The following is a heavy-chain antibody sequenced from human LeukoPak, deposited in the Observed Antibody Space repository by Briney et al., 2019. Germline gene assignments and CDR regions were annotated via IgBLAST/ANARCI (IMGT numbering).Heavy chain of an antibody. D-gene: IGHD6-13*01. CDR1: GFTLSSYA. CDR3: AKGGELGTVVAAAGANFDY. V-gene: IGHV3-23*01. Sequence: GGSLRLSCAASGFTLSSYAMNGVRHAPGGGLEWVSVISGSGGTTYYADSVKRRFTIPRDNSKHTLYLQVNSLRAEDTAVYYCAKGGELGTVVAAAGANFDYWGERTLVTVSS. J-gene: IGHJ4*02. CDR2: ISGSGGTT.